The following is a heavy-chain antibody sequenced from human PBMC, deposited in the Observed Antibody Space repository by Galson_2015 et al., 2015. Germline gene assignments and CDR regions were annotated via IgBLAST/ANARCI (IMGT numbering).Heavy chain of an antibody. Sequence: IFGTANYAQKFQGRVTITADESTSTAYMELSSLRSEDTAVYYCARSISAPEPSDAFDIWGQGTMVTVSS. CDR2: IFGTA. D-gene: IGHD1-14*01. J-gene: IGHJ3*02. V-gene: IGHV1-69*01. CDR3: ARSISAPEPSDAFDI.